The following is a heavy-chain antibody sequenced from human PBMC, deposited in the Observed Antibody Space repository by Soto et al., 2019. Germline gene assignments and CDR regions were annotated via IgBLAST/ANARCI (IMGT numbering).Heavy chain of an antibody. CDR1: GFTFSDYT. CDR3: AKNCGGDCYAAFDV. Sequence: GGSLRLSCAGSGFTFSDYTMNWVRQAPGKGLEWLSYVSSGGAIYYADSVKGRFTVSGDSAKNSLYLQMSSLRAEDTAVYYCAKNCGGDCYAAFDVWGQGTMVTVSS. CDR2: VSSGGAI. D-gene: IGHD2-21*01. V-gene: IGHV3-48*01. J-gene: IGHJ3*01.